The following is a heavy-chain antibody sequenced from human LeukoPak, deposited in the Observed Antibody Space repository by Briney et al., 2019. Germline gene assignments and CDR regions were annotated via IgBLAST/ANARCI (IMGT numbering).Heavy chain of an antibody. D-gene: IGHD6-6*01. V-gene: IGHV4-4*02. Sequence: SGTLSLTCAVSGGSISSSNWWSWVRQPPGKGLEWIGEIYHSGSTNYNPSLKSRVTISVDKSKNQFSLKLSSVTAADTAVYYCARDGDAYSSSGNNWFDPWGQGTLVTVSS. CDR3: ARDGDAYSSSGNNWFDP. J-gene: IGHJ5*02. CDR2: IYHSGST. CDR1: GGSISSSNW.